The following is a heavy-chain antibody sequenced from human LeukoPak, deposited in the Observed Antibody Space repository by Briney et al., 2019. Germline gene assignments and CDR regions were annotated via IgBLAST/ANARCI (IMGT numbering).Heavy chain of an antibody. CDR3: ARGDEVLTFAGRSYYFDY. D-gene: IGHD3-16*01. CDR2: ISSSGTYI. CDR1: GFTFSSFG. Sequence: PGGSLRLSCAASGFTFSSFGMNCVRQAPGRGLEWVSSISSSGTYIYYADSVKGRFSISRDNAQNSLYLHMSSLRAEDSAVYYCARGDEVLTFAGRSYYFDYWGQGTLVTVSS. V-gene: IGHV3-21*01. J-gene: IGHJ4*02.